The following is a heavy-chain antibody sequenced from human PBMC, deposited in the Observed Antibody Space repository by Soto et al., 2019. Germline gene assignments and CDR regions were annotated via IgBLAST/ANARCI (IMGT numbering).Heavy chain of an antibody. CDR3: ARDMVGQWLGYFDY. D-gene: IGHD6-19*01. V-gene: IGHV1-3*01. CDR1: GYTFTSYA. Sequence: QVQLVQSGAEVKKPGASVKVSCKASGYTFTSYAMHWVRQAPGQSLEWMGWINAGNGNTKYSQKFQGRVTITRDTSASTACMELSRLRSEDTAVYYCARDMVGQWLGYFDYWGQGTLVTVSS. J-gene: IGHJ4*02. CDR2: INAGNGNT.